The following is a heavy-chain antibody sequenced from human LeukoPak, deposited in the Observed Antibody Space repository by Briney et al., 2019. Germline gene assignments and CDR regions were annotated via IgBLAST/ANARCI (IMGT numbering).Heavy chain of an antibody. V-gene: IGHV3-30*02. Sequence: QSGGSLRLSCAASGFTFSSYGIHWVRQTPGKGLEWVTFIHYDGNSKYYADSVKGRFTISRDNSKNTLYLQMNSLRAEDTAVYYCASGLLIPDIVVVPAAMRSYYFDYWGQGTLVTVSS. CDR2: IHYDGNSK. CDR1: GFTFSSYG. D-gene: IGHD2-2*01. CDR3: ASGLLIPDIVVVPAAMRSYYFDY. J-gene: IGHJ4*02.